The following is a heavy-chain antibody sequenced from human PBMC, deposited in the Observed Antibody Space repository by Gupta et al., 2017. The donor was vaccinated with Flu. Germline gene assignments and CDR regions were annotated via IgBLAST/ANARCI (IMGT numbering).Heavy chain of an antibody. J-gene: IGHJ3*02. CDR1: GSTISTYS. CDR2: ISSSSSYI. CDR3: ARSFAPDTDCFDI. Sequence: EVQLVSAGGVVVTPGGPLRRSCDASGSTISTYSMNWVRQAPGMGLEWVSSISSSSSYIYYASSVRRRFTISEDNTNNSLHLRMNSLRAEDTAVYYCARSFAPDTDCFDIWGQGTMVTVSS. D-gene: IGHD2-21*01. V-gene: IGHV3-21*01.